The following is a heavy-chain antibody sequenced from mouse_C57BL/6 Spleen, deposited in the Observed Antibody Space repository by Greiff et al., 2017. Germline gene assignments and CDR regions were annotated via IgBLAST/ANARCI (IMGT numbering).Heavy chain of an antibody. V-gene: IGHV1-59*01. CDR2: IDPSDSYT. D-gene: IGHD2-5*01. Sequence: QVQLQQPGAELVRPGTSVKLSCKASGYTFTSYWMHWVKQRPGQGLERIGVIDPSDSYTNYNQKFKGKATLTVDTSSSTAYMQLSSLTSEDSAVYYCAGTYSNYAMDYWGQGTSVTVSS. CDR3: AGTYSNYAMDY. CDR1: GYTFTSYW. J-gene: IGHJ4*01.